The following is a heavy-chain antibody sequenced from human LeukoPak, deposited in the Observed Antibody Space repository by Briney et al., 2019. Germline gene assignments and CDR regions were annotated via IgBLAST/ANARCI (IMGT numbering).Heavy chain of an antibody. CDR2: INHSGST. CDR1: GGSFSGYY. J-gene: IGHJ4*02. V-gene: IGHV4-34*01. D-gene: IGHD4-23*01. Sequence: SETLSLTCAVYGGSFSGYYWSWIRQPPGKGLEWIGEINHSGSTNYNPSLKSRVTISVDTSKNQFSLKLSSVTAADTAVYYCARAATVALRDWGQGTLGTGSS. CDR3: ARAATVALRD.